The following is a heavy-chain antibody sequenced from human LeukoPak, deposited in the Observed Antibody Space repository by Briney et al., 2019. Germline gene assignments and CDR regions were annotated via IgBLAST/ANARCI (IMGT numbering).Heavy chain of an antibody. CDR2: INPNSGGT. CDR1: GYTFTGYY. D-gene: IGHD6-19*01. V-gene: IGHV1-2*02. J-gene: IGHJ5*02. CDR3: ARDGVAVASNWFDP. Sequence: ASVKVSCKASGYTFTGYYMHWVRQAPGQGLEWMGWINPNSGGTNYAQKFQGRVTITRDTSASTAYMELSSLRSEDTAVYYCARDGVAVASNWFDPWGQGTLVTVSS.